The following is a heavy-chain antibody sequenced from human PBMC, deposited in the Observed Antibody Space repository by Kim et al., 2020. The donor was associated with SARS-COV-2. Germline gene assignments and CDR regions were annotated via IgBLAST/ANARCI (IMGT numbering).Heavy chain of an antibody. Sequence: SETLSLTCAVYGGSFSGYYWSWIRQPPGKGLEWIGEINHSGSTNYNPSLKSRVTISVDTSKNQFSLKLSSVTAADTAVYYCARETRYCGGDWGCPGDRPNWFDPWGQGTLVAVSS. J-gene: IGHJ5*02. CDR1: GGSFSGYY. D-gene: IGHD2-21*02. V-gene: IGHV4-34*01. CDR3: ARETRYCGGDWGCPGDRPNWFDP. CDR2: INHSGST.